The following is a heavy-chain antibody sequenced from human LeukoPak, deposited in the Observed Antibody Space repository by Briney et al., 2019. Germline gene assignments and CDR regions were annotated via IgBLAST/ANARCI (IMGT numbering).Heavy chain of an antibody. Sequence: SETLSLTCTVSGGSISSSSYSWGWIRQPPGKGLEWIGSIYYSGSTYYNPSLKSRVTISVDTSKNQFSLKLSSVTAADTAVYYCARKYSGWDYFDYWGQGTLVTVSS. CDR2: IYYSGST. J-gene: IGHJ4*02. V-gene: IGHV4-39*01. CDR1: GGSISSSSYS. D-gene: IGHD6-6*01. CDR3: ARKYSGWDYFDY.